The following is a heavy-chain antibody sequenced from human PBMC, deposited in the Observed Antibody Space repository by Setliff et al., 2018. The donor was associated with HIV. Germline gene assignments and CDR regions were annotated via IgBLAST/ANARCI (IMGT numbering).Heavy chain of an antibody. Sequence: PSETLSLTCTFSGVSISRSNYYMSWIRQTPGKELEWISHISKSGSSIYYADSVKGRFTISRDNAKNSLYLQMNSLRVEDTAVYYCAVAVLGTIGYWGQGTLVTVSS. CDR2: ISKSGSSI. V-gene: IGHV3-11*04. J-gene: IGHJ4*02. CDR1: GVSISRSNYY. D-gene: IGHD6-19*01. CDR3: AVAVLGTIGY.